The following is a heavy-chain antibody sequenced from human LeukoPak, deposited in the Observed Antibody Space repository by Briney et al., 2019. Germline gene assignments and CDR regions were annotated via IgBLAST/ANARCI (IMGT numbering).Heavy chain of an antibody. V-gene: IGHV4-59*01. Sequence: SETLSLTCTVSGGSISSYYWSWIRQPPGKGLEWIGYIYYIGNTNYNPSLKSRVTISIDTSKNQFSLKVSSVTAADTAVYYCARALTPGYCSGGACSYFVYWGQGTLVTVSS. D-gene: IGHD2-15*01. CDR3: ARALTPGYCSGGACSYFVY. CDR2: IYYIGNT. CDR1: GGSISSYY. J-gene: IGHJ4*02.